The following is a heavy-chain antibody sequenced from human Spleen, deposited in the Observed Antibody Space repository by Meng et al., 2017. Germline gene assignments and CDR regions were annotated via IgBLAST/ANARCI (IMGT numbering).Heavy chain of an antibody. J-gene: IGHJ4*02. CDR3: ARRSSAFDY. CDR1: GISFSDYY. D-gene: IGHD6-6*01. V-gene: IGHV3-11*01. CDR2: ITSSGGAI. Sequence: QVHLVESGGGLVKPGGSLRLSCAASGISFSDYYMSWIRQAPGKGLEWLSYITSSGGAIYYADSVKGRFTTSRDNAKNSLYLQMHSLRAEDTAVYYCARRSSAFDYWGQGTLVTVSS.